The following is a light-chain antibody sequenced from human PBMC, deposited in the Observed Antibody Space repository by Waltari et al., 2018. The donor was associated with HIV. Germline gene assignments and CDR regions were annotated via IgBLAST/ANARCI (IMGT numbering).Light chain of an antibody. J-gene: IGLJ2*01. CDR1: ISNIGAGYD. CDR3: QSYDSSLSAV. Sequence: QSVLTQPPSVSGAPGQRVAISCIGSISNIGAGYDVQWYQQIPGAAPKLLIYQTSERPSGVPDRFSGSKSGTSASLAITGLQAEDEADYYCQSYDSSLSAVFGGGTKLTVL. V-gene: IGLV1-40*01. CDR2: QTS.